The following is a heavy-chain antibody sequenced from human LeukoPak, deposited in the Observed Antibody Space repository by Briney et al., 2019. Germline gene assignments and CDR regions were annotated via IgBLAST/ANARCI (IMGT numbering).Heavy chain of an antibody. V-gene: IGHV3-53*01. J-gene: IGHJ4*02. D-gene: IGHD4-17*01. CDR2: TYSGGST. CDR3: ARLGNYGTTFDY. Sequence: GGSLRLSCAASGFTVSNNYMSWVRQAPGKGLEWVSVTYSGGSTYYADSVKGRFTISRDNSRNTLYLQMNSRRAEDTAVYYCARLGNYGTTFDYWGQGTLVTVSS. CDR1: GFTVSNNY.